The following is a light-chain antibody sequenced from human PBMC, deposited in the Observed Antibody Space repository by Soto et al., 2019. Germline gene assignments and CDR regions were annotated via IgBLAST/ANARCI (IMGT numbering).Light chain of an antibody. CDR1: QSVASGF. CDR3: QQYHSSYT. CDR2: GAS. V-gene: IGKV3-20*01. J-gene: IGKJ2*01. Sequence: EIVLTQSPGTLSLSPGERATLSCRASQSVASGFLAWYQQKPGQAPSLLIYGASTRATGIPDRFSGSGSRTDFTLTSSRLEPEDFAVYYCQQYHSSYTFGQGTKLEIK.